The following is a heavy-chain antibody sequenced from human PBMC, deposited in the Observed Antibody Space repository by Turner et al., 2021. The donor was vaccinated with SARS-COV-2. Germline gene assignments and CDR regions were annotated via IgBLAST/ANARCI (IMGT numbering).Heavy chain of an antibody. CDR1: GYNFSNYY. Sequence: QVQLVQSGDEAKKPGTVVKSSCRTTGYNFSNYYIHWVRQAPGKGLEWMGIFHPSGGGTSYAQNFQGRLTMTSDTSTCTVYMELSSLGSEDTAVYDCPRDPRVPAVTSVNDAFDIWGQGTMVTVSS. CDR2: FHPSGGGT. CDR3: PRDPRVPAVTSVNDAFDI. D-gene: IGHD4-17*01. V-gene: IGHV1-46*01. J-gene: IGHJ3*02.